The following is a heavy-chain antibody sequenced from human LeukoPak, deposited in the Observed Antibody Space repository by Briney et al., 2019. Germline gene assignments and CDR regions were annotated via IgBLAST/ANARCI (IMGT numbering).Heavy chain of an antibody. CDR2: IKGEAFRGRT. D-gene: IGHD3-22*01. J-gene: IGHJ4*02. V-gene: IGHV3-49*04. CDR1: GLSFSDYA. Sequence: GRSLTLSCTASGLSFSDYAMSWVRQAPGKGLDWVGFIKGEAFRGRTQYAASVKGRFTMSRDDSKSIAYLQVNSLKTEDTAVYYCTSVYDSSSYYHSGVDYWGQGTLVTVSS. CDR3: TSVYDSSSYYHSGVDY.